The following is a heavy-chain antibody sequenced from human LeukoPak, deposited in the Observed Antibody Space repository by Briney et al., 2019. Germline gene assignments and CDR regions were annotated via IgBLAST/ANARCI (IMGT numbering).Heavy chain of an antibody. Sequence: PGGSLRLSCAVSGFTFSSYSMNWVRQAPGKGLEWVSSISSSSSYIYYADSVKGRFTISRDNAKNSLYLQMNSLRAEDTAVYYCARDESDSSSWYGSYYGMDVWGQGTTVTVSS. CDR3: ARDESDSSSWYGSYYGMDV. CDR2: ISSSSSYI. D-gene: IGHD6-13*01. CDR1: GFTFSSYS. J-gene: IGHJ6*02. V-gene: IGHV3-21*01.